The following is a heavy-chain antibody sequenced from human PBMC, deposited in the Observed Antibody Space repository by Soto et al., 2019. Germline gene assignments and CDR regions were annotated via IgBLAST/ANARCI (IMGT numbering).Heavy chain of an antibody. CDR3: ARGGAMGVDY. CDR2: IYFDGITT. CDR1: GFTFNTHC. J-gene: IGHJ4*02. V-gene: IGHV3-74*01. Sequence: LSCTASGFTFNTHCMHWVRQAPGKGLVWVSRIYFDGITTNYADSVKGRLTVSRDNAKNTVYLHVNTLRDEDTAVYYCARGGAMGVDYWGQGTLVTVS. D-gene: IGHD1-26*01.